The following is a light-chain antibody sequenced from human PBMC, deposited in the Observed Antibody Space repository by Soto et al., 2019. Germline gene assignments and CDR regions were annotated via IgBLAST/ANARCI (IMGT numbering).Light chain of an antibody. J-gene: IGLJ1*01. CDR2: EVT. CDR3: SSYTDSTTPYYV. Sequence: QSALTQPASVSGSPGQSITISCTGTSSNVGGHNYVSWYQQHPGKAPKLMIYEVTFRPSGVSDRFSGSKSGNTASLTISGLQAEDEADYYCSSYTDSTTPYYVFGTGTKVTVL. V-gene: IGLV2-14*01. CDR1: SSNVGGHNY.